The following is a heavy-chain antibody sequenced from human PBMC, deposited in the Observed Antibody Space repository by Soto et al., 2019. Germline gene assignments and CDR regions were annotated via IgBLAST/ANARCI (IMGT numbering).Heavy chain of an antibody. J-gene: IGHJ5*02. D-gene: IGHD1-26*01. CDR1: GFSRITSGVG. V-gene: IGHV2-5*02. CDR2: IYWDDDK. CDR3: AHIVGAPNWFDP. Sequence: SGPTLVNPTQTLTLTFTFSGFSRITSGVGVGWIRQPPGKALEWLALIYWDDDKRYSPSLKSRLTITKDTSKNQVVLTMTNMDPVDTATYYCAHIVGAPNWFDPWGQGTLVTVSS.